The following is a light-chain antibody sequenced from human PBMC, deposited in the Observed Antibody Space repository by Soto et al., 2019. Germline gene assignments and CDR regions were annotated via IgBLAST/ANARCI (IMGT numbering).Light chain of an antibody. Sequence: DIQMSQSPSSLSASVGDRVTISCRASQSISSYLNWYQQKPGKAPKLLISAAASLQSEVPSRFSGSGSGTDFTLPISSLQPEDFATYYCQQRYSTPRTFGQGTQVDIK. CDR3: QQRYSTPRT. CDR1: QSISSY. J-gene: IGKJ1*01. V-gene: IGKV1-39*01. CDR2: AAA.